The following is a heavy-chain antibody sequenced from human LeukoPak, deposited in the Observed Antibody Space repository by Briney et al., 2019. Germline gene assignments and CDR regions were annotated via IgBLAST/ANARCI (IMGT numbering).Heavy chain of an antibody. Sequence: GRSLRLSCAASGFTFSSYAIHWVRQAPGKGLEWVAIISYDGTNKYYADSVRGRFTISRDNSKNTLYLQMNSLRAEDTAVYYCAKKSAGSYYNGPDYWGQGTLVTVSS. CDR3: AKKSAGSYYNGPDY. V-gene: IGHV3-30-3*02. CDR2: ISYDGTNK. CDR1: GFTFSSYA. D-gene: IGHD3-10*01. J-gene: IGHJ4*02.